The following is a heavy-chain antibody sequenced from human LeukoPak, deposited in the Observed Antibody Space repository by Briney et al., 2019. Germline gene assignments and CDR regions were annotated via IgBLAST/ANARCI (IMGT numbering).Heavy chain of an antibody. CDR3: ARHYYGSGSYYTPFDP. J-gene: IGHJ5*02. CDR1: GYSFTNYW. Sequence: GESLKISCKGSGYSFTNYWIGWVRQMPGKGLEWMGIIYPGDSDTRYSPSFQGQVTISADKSVSTAYLQWSSLKASDTAMYYCARHYYGSGSYYTPFDPWGQGTLVTVSS. D-gene: IGHD3-10*01. CDR2: IYPGDSDT. V-gene: IGHV5-51*01.